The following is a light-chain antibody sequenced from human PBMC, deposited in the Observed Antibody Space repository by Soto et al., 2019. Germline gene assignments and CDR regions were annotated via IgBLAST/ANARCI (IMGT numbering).Light chain of an antibody. CDR3: QRSFSTPIT. CDR2: RAS. V-gene: IGKV1-39*01. Sequence: DIQMTQSPSSLSASVGDRVSITCRASQSISTYVNWYQQKPGTAPNLLIYRASTLESGVPSRFSGSGSGTDFTLTISSLQPADFSTYYCQRSFSTPITFGQGTRLDIK. J-gene: IGKJ5*01. CDR1: QSISTY.